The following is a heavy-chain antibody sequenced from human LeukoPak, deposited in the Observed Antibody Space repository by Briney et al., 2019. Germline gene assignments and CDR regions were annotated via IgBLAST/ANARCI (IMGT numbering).Heavy chain of an antibody. J-gene: IGHJ4*02. V-gene: IGHV4-59*01. CDR3: ARGRSEKGAGYYFDY. D-gene: IGHD6-19*01. CDR2: IYYSGST. Sequence: SETLSLTCTVSGGSISSYYWSWIRQPPGKGLEWIGYIYYSGSTNYNSSLKSRVTISVDTSKNQFSLKLSSVTAADTAVYYCARGRSEKGAGYYFDYWGQGTLVTVSS. CDR1: GGSISSYY.